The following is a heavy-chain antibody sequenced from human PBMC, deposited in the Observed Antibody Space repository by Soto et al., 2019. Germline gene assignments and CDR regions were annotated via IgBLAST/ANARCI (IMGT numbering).Heavy chain of an antibody. Sequence: SVKVSCKASGYTFTSYGISWVRQAPGQGLEWMGWISAYNGNTNYAQKLQGRVTMTTDTSTSTAYMELRSLRSDDTAVYYCATTIFGVVYFDYWGQGTLVTVSS. CDR2: ISAYNGNT. CDR3: ATTIFGVVYFDY. V-gene: IGHV1-18*04. D-gene: IGHD3-3*01. J-gene: IGHJ4*02. CDR1: GYTFTSYG.